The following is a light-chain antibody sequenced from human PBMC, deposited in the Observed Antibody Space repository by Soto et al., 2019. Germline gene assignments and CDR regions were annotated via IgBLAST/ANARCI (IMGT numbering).Light chain of an antibody. V-gene: IGKV1-16*01. Sequence: DIQMTQSPSSLSASVGDRVTITCRASQGVNNYLAWFQQHPGKAPKSLIFAASNLQSVVPSRFSGSGSGADFTLTISGLQPEDSATYYCQQYNTYPYTFGQGTKLDIK. J-gene: IGKJ2*01. CDR2: AAS. CDR1: QGVNNY. CDR3: QQYNTYPYT.